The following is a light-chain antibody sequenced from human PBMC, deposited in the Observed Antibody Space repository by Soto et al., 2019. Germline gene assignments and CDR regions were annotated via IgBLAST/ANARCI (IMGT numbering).Light chain of an antibody. CDR3: QRSSIWPPET. CDR1: QSVSSY. Sequence: EIVMTQSPATLSLSPGERATLSCRASQSVSSYLAWYQQKPGQAPRLLIYDASNRATGIPARFSGSGSGTDFTLTISSLEPEDFAVYYCQRSSIWPPETCGQGTRLEIK. CDR2: DAS. J-gene: IGKJ5*01. V-gene: IGKV3-11*01.